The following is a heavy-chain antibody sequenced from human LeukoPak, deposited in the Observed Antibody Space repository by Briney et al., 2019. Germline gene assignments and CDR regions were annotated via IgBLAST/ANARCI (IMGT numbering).Heavy chain of an antibody. D-gene: IGHD4-17*01. CDR2: SHPRGGST. J-gene: IGHJ4*02. Sequence: ASVKVSCKASGYTFTSYYMHWVRQAPGQGLEWMGISHPRGGSTSYAQKFQGRVTVTRDTSTSTVYMELSSLKSEDTAVYYCARYYGEGAFDYWGQGTLVTVSS. V-gene: IGHV1-46*01. CDR3: ARYYGEGAFDY. CDR1: GYTFTSYY.